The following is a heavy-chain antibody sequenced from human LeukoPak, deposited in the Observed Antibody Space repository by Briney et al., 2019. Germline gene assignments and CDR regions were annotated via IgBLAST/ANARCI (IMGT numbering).Heavy chain of an antibody. CDR1: GYSLISYW. D-gene: IGHD3-22*01. Sequence: GESLKISCKGSGYSLISYWIGWVRQMPGKGLEWMGIIYPGDSDTRYSPSFQGQVTISADKSISTAYLQWSTLKASDTAMYYCARPHFDTSGLNAFDIWGQGTMVTVSS. J-gene: IGHJ3*02. V-gene: IGHV5-51*01. CDR2: IYPGDSDT. CDR3: ARPHFDTSGLNAFDI.